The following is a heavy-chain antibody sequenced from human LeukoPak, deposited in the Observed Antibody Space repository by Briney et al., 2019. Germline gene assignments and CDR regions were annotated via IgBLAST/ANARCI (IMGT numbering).Heavy chain of an antibody. CDR1: GGSISSYY. Sequence: PSETLSLTCTVSGGSISSYYWSWIRQPPGKGLEWIGYVYYSGSTNYNPSLKSRVTISVDTSKNQFSLKLSSVTAADTAVYYCARDRRGFTIFGVVTPSDAFDIWGQGTMVTVSS. V-gene: IGHV4-59*12. J-gene: IGHJ3*02. CDR2: VYYSGST. D-gene: IGHD3-3*01. CDR3: ARDRRGFTIFGVVTPSDAFDI.